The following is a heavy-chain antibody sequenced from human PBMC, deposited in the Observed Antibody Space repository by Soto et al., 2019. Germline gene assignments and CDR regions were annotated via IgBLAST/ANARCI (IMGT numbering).Heavy chain of an antibody. Sequence: EVQLVESGGGLVQPGRSLRLSCAASGFTFDDYAMHWVRQAPGKGLEWVSGISWNSGSIGYADSVKDRFTISRDNAKNSLYLQMNSLRAEDTALYYCAKDIRGVDCSGGSCYWGYFQHWGQGTLVTVSS. J-gene: IGHJ1*01. CDR3: AKDIRGVDCSGGSCYWGYFQH. V-gene: IGHV3-9*01. D-gene: IGHD2-15*01. CDR1: GFTFDDYA. CDR2: ISWNSGSI.